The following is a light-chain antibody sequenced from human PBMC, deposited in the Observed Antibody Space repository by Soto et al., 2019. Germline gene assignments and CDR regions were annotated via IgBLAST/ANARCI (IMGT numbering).Light chain of an antibody. CDR2: AAS. CDR3: QQSYSTPPWT. V-gene: IGKV1-39*01. J-gene: IGKJ1*01. CDR1: QNITTF. Sequence: DIQMTESPCSLSASVGDRVTITCRASQNITTFLNWYQQKPGKAPNLLIYAASSLQSGVPSRFSGSGSGTDFTLTISSLQLEDFATYYCQQSYSTPPWTFGQGTKVDI.